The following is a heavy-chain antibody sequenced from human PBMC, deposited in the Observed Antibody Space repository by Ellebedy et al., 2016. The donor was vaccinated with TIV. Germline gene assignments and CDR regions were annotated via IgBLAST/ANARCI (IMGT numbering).Heavy chain of an antibody. CDR1: GDSVSSTSAA. J-gene: IGHJ3*02. D-gene: IGHD6-19*01. CDR3: ARVAVAEAFDI. V-gene: IGHV6-1*01. Sequence: SPTLSLTCAISGDSVSSTSAAWHWIRQSPSRGLEWLGRTYDRSKWYNDYAVFVKSRITINPDTSKNQFSLQLNSVTPEDTAVYYCARVAVAEAFDIWGQGTMVTVSS. CDR2: TYDRSKWYN.